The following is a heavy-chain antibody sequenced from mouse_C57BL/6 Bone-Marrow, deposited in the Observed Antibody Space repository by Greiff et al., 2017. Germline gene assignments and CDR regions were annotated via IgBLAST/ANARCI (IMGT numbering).Heavy chain of an antibody. CDR1: GYTFTDYY. V-gene: IGHV1-76*01. D-gene: IGHD4-1*02. Sequence: QVQLQQSGAELVRPGASVKLSCKASGYTFTDYYINWVQQRPGQGLEWIARIYPGSGNTSYNEKFKGKATLTAEKSSSTAYMQLSSLTSEDSAVYFCARSSTGTLLFDYWGQGTTLTVSS. CDR3: ARSSTGTLLFDY. J-gene: IGHJ2*01. CDR2: IYPGSGNT.